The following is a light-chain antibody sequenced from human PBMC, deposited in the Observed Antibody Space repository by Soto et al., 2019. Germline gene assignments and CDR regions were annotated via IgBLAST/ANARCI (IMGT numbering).Light chain of an antibody. CDR1: SSDVGGYNY. Sequence: QPVLTQPRSVSGSPGQSVTISCTGTSSDVGGYNYVSWYQQHPGKAPKLMIYDVTKRPSGVPDRFSGSKSGNTASLTISGLQAEDEADYYCCSYANTYKVFGTGTKVTVL. CDR3: CSYANTYKV. CDR2: DVT. J-gene: IGLJ1*01. V-gene: IGLV2-11*01.